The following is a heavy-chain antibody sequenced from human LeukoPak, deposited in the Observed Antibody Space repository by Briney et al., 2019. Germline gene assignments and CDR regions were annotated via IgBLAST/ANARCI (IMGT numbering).Heavy chain of an antibody. Sequence: PGGSLRLSCAASGFTFSSYAMHWVRQAPGKGLEWVAVISYDGSNKYYADSVKGRFTISRDNSKNTLYLQMNSLRAEDTAVYYCARVGGGWIQLDYWGQGTLVTVSS. V-gene: IGHV3-30*04. CDR1: GFTFSSYA. J-gene: IGHJ4*02. CDR3: ARVGGGWIQLDY. D-gene: IGHD5-18*01. CDR2: ISYDGSNK.